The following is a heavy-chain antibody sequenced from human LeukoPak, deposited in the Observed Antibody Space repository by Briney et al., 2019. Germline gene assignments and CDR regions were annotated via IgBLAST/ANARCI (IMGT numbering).Heavy chain of an antibody. D-gene: IGHD5-18*01. J-gene: IGHJ6*03. CDR1: GGTFSSYA. CDR2: IIPIFGTA. Sequence: SVRVSCTASGGTFSSYAISWVRQAPGQGLEWMGGIIPIFGTANYAQKFQGRVTITTDESTSTAYMELSSLRSEDTAVYYCAAHVDTAMARALYYYYYMDVWGKGTTVTVS. CDR3: AAHVDTAMARALYYYYYMDV. V-gene: IGHV1-69*05.